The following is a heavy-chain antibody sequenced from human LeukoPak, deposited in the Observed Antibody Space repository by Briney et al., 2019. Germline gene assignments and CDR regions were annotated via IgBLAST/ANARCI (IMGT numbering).Heavy chain of an antibody. J-gene: IGHJ5*02. V-gene: IGHV1-69*13. Sequence: SVKLCCKASGGTFSIYAISWVRQAPGQGLELMGGIIPIFGTANYAQKFHGRVRITADESTSTAYMELSSLRSEDTAVYYCARDVREYSSSSGRGWFDPWGPGTLVTVSS. D-gene: IGHD6-6*01. CDR2: IIPIFGTA. CDR1: GGTFSIYA. CDR3: ARDVREYSSSSGRGWFDP.